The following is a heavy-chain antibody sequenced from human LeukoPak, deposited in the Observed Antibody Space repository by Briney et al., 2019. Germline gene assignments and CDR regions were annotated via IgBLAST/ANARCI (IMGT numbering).Heavy chain of an antibody. CDR2: IVVGSGNT. CDR3: AADRGVNWFDP. J-gene: IGHJ5*02. V-gene: IGHV1-58*02. Sequence: GASVKVSCKASGFTFTSSAMQWVRQARGQRLEWIGWIVVGSGNTNYAQKFQERVTITRDMSTSTAYMELSSQRSEDTAVYYCAADRGVNWFDPWGQGTLVTVSS. CDR1: GFTFTSSA. D-gene: IGHD3-10*01.